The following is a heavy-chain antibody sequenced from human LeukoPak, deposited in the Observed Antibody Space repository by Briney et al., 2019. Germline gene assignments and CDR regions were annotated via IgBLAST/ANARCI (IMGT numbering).Heavy chain of an antibody. J-gene: IGHJ4*02. CDR1: GFPFNVQT. CDR3: ARGGATRGRFEN. Sequence: GGSLRLSCAASGFPFNVQTMSWVRQAPGKGLGWVASMKQDGSEIYYVDSVKGRLTISRDNPKNSLYLQMNSLRAEDTAVYYCARGGATRGRFENWGQGTLVTVSS. V-gene: IGHV3-7*01. CDR2: MKQDGSEI. D-gene: IGHD1-26*01.